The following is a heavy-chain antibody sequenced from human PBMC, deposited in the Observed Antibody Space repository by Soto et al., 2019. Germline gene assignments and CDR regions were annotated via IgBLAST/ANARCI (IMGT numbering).Heavy chain of an antibody. CDR1: GFTFSSYA. D-gene: IGHD2-15*01. CDR2: ISYDGSNK. Sequence: QVQLVESGGGVVQPGRSLRLSCAASGFTFSSYAMHWVRQAPGKGLEWVAVISYDGSNKYYADSVKGRFTISRDNSKNTLYLQMNSLRAEDTAVYYCARDRDIVVVVAAADFDYWGQGTLVTVSS. CDR3: ARDRDIVVVVAAADFDY. J-gene: IGHJ4*02. V-gene: IGHV3-30-3*01.